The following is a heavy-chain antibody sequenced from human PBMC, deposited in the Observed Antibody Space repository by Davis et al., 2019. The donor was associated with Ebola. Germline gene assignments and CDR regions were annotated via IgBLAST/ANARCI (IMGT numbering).Heavy chain of an antibody. CDR3: ARVSEGIAAAGTFNYYYGMDV. Sequence: ASVKVSCKASGYTFTTYDINWVRQATGQGLEWMGWMNPNSGNTGYAQKFQGRVTMTRDTSITTAYMELSSLRSEDTAVYYCARVSEGIAAAGTFNYYYGMDVWGQGTTVTVSS. CDR1: GYTFTTYD. CDR2: MNPNSGNT. D-gene: IGHD6-13*01. J-gene: IGHJ6*02. V-gene: IGHV1-8*01.